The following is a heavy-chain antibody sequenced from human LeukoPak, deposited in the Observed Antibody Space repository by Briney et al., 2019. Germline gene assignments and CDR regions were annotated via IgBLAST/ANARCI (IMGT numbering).Heavy chain of an antibody. CDR3: ARRGRMAAAGTGGRYYFDY. Sequence: SETLSLTCAVYGGSFSGYYWSWIRQPPGKGLEWIGEINHSGSTNYNPSLKSRVTISVDTSKNQFSLKLSSVTAADTAVYYCARRGRMAAAGTGGRYYFDYWGQGTLVTVSS. D-gene: IGHD6-13*01. CDR2: INHSGST. V-gene: IGHV4-34*01. J-gene: IGHJ4*02. CDR1: GGSFSGYY.